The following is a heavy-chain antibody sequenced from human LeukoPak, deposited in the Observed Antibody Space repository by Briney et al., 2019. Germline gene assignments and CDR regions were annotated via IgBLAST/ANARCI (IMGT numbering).Heavy chain of an antibody. CDR1: GFTFSDYY. D-gene: IGHD4/OR15-4a*01. CDR2: ISSSGSTI. V-gene: IGHV3-11*01. CDR3: ARRAGAYSHPYDY. Sequence: GGSLRLSCAASGFTFSDYYMSWIRQAPGKGLEWVSYISSSGSTIYYADSVKGRFTISRDNTKNSLYLQMNSLRAEDTAVYYCARRAGAYSHPYDYWGQGTLVTVSS. J-gene: IGHJ4*02.